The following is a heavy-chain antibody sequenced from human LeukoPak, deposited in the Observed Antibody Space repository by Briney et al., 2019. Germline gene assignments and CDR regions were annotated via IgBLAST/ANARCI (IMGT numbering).Heavy chain of an antibody. J-gene: IGHJ4*02. V-gene: IGHV1-46*01. CDR2: INPSGGST. CDR3: ASSLTYYYDSSGPSHFDY. Sequence: GASVKVSCKASGYTFTSYYMHWVRQAPGQGLEWMGIINPSGGSTSYAQKFQGRVTMTRDTSTSTVYVELSSLRSEDTAVYYCASSLTYYYDSSGPSHFDYWGQGTLVTVSS. D-gene: IGHD3-22*01. CDR1: GYTFTSYY.